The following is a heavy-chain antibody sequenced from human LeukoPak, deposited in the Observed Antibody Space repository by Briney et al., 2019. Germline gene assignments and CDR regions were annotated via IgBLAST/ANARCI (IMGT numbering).Heavy chain of an antibody. V-gene: IGHV4-59*12. Sequence: SETLSLTCTVSGGSISSYYWSWIRQPPGKGLEWIGYIYYSGSTNYNPSLKSRVTISVDKSKNQFSLKLSSVTAADTAVYYCAREQDSSGWYRDAFDIWGQGTMVTVSS. J-gene: IGHJ3*02. CDR3: AREQDSSGWYRDAFDI. D-gene: IGHD6-19*01. CDR1: GGSISSYY. CDR2: IYYSGST.